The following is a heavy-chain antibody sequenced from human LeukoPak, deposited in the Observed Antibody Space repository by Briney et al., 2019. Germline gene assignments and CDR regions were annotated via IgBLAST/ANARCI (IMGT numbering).Heavy chain of an antibody. J-gene: IGHJ4*02. CDR3: ARDYDSSGYFVDC. CDR1: GFTFTNAW. V-gene: IGHV4-38-2*02. CDR2: IYHSGST. D-gene: IGHD3-22*01. Sequence: GSLRLSCAASGFTFTNAWMSWVRQAPGKGLEWIGSIYHSGSTYYNPSLKSRVTISVDTSKNQFSLKLSSVTAADTAVYYCARDYDSSGYFVDCWGQGTLVTVSS.